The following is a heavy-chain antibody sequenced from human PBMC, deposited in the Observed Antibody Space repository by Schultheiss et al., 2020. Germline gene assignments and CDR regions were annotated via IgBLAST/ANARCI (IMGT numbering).Heavy chain of an antibody. D-gene: IGHD1-26*01. CDR1: GDSISSGSYY. CDR2: INHSGTT. V-gene: IGHV4-61*05. CDR3: ATSGNYRLLY. J-gene: IGHJ4*02. Sequence: SQTLSLTCTVSGDSISSGSYYWSWIRQPPGKGLEWIGEINHSGTTNYNPSLKSRVTISVDKSMNQFSLKLTSVTAADTAVYYCATSGNYRLLYWGQGTLVTISS.